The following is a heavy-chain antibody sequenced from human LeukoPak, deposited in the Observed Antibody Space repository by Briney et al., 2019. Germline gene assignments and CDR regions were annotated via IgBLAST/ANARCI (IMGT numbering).Heavy chain of an antibody. V-gene: IGHV4-39*01. CDR3: AGHGRWEEPYYFDY. D-gene: IGHD1-26*01. Sequence: SETLSLTCTVSGGSISSSSYYWGWIRQPPGKGLEWIGSINYSGSTYYNPSLKSRVTISVDTSKNQFSLKLSSVTAADTAVYYCAGHGRWEEPYYFDYWGQGTLVTVSS. J-gene: IGHJ4*02. CDR2: INYSGST. CDR1: GGSISSSSYY.